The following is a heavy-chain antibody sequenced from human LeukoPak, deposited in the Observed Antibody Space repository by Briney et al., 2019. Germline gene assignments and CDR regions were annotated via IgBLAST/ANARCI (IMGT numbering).Heavy chain of an antibody. J-gene: IGHJ5*02. Sequence: ASVKVSCKASGYTFTGYYMHWVRQAPGQGLEWMGWISAYNGNTNYAQKLQGRVTMTTDTSTSTAYMELRSLRSDDTAVYYCARDAEYSSSFGKGWFDPWGQGTLVTVSS. CDR2: ISAYNGNT. V-gene: IGHV1-18*04. CDR3: ARDAEYSSSFGKGWFDP. CDR1: GYTFTGYY. D-gene: IGHD6-6*01.